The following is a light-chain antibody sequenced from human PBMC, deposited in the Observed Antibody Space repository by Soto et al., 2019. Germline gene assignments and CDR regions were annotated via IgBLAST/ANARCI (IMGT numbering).Light chain of an antibody. J-gene: IGLJ2*01. Sequence: QSALTQPASVSGSPGQSITISCTGTSSDVGGYNYVSWYQQHPGKAPKVMIYDVTNRPSDVSSRFSGSKSGNTASLTISGLQGKDEADDYCSSYTSGDTILFGGGTKLNVL. CDR1: SSDVGGYNY. CDR3: SSYTSGDTIL. V-gene: IGLV2-14*03. CDR2: DVT.